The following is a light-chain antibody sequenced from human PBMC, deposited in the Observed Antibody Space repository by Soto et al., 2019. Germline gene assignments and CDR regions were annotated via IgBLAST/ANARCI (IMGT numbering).Light chain of an antibody. CDR2: GAS. Sequence: DIVMTQSPVTLSVSPGERATLSCRASQTISRNLDWYQQKPGQTPRILIYGASTRAAGIPARFSGSESGTDFTLTVTSLQSEDFGVYYCQQYNNWPPFTFGPGTKVDIK. CDR3: QQYNNWPPFT. V-gene: IGKV3-15*01. J-gene: IGKJ3*01. CDR1: QTISRN.